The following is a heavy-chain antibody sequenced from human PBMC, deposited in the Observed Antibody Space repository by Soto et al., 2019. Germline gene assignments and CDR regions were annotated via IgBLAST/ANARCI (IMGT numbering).Heavy chain of an antibody. CDR3: ARGVRLAVAGMGGLGGYDYTMDV. J-gene: IGHJ6*02. D-gene: IGHD6-19*01. Sequence: SETLSLTCTVSSVSISSCHWSWIRQPPGKGLEWIGYIYYSGSTKYNPSLKSRVTISVDTSKNQFSLKLSSVTAADTDVYYCARGVRLAVAGMGGLGGYDYTMDVWGQGTTVTVS. CDR1: SVSISSCH. CDR2: IYYSGST. V-gene: IGHV4-59*01.